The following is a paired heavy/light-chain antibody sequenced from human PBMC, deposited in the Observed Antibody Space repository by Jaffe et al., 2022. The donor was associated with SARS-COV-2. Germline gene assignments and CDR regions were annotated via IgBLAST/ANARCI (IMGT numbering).Heavy chain of an antibody. CDR3: ARVPDYGYFYFGLDV. CDR2: INWNSGTT. D-gene: IGHD4-17*01. J-gene: IGHJ6*02. CDR1: GFTFDDHG. Sequence: EVQLVESGGGVVRPGGSLRLSCAASGFTFDDHGMSWVRQAPGKGLEWVSGINWNSGTTTYADSVRGRFTISRDNSKKTLYLQMNSLRAEDTALYYCARVPDYGYFYFGLDVWGQGTTVTVSS. V-gene: IGHV3-20*04.
Light chain of an antibody. Sequence: EIVLTQSPGTLSLSPGERATLSCRASQSISSYLAWYQQKPGQSPRLLIYDASNRAAGIPARFSGSGSGTDFALTISSLEPEDFAVYYCQQRSYWLTFGGGTRVEIK. CDR2: DAS. V-gene: IGKV3-11*01. CDR3: QQRSYWLT. CDR1: QSISSY. J-gene: IGKJ4*01.